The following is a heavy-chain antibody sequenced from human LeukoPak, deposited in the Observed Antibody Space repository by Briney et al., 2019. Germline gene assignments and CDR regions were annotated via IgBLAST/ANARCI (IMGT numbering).Heavy chain of an antibody. V-gene: IGHV3-30-3*01. D-gene: IGHD1-26*01. CDR1: GFTFSSYA. J-gene: IGHJ4*02. Sequence: GGSLRLSCAASGFTFSSYAMHWVRQAPGKGLEWVAVISYDGSNKYYADSVKGRFTISRDNSKNTLYLQMNSLRAEDTAVYYCARDIWSYYYWGQGTLVTVSS. CDR2: ISYDGSNK. CDR3: ARDIWSYYY.